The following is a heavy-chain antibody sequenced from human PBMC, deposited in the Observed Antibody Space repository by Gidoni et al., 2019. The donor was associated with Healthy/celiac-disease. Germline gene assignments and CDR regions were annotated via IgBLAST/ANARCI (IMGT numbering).Heavy chain of an antibody. J-gene: IGHJ3*02. Sequence: QVTLKESGPVLVKPTETLTLTCTVSGFSLSNARMGVSWIRQPSGKALEWLAHIFANDEKSYSTSLKSRLMISKDTSNRQVVLTMTNMDPVATATYYCARIPRPNDAFDIWGQGTMVTVSS. V-gene: IGHV2-26*01. CDR3: ARIPRPNDAFDI. CDR2: IFANDEK. CDR1: GFSLSNARMG.